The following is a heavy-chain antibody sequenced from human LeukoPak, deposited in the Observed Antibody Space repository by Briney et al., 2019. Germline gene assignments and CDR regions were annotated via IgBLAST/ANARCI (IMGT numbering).Heavy chain of an antibody. D-gene: IGHD5-18*01. CDR2: ISWNSGSI. J-gene: IGHJ3*02. Sequence: PGRSLRLSCAASGFTFDDYAMHWVRQAPGKGLEWVSGISWNSGSIGYADSVKGRFTISRDNAKNSLYLQMNSLRAEDTALYYCAKEAYSSSAFDIWGQGTMVTVSS. V-gene: IGHV3-9*01. CDR1: GFTFDDYA. CDR3: AKEAYSSSAFDI.